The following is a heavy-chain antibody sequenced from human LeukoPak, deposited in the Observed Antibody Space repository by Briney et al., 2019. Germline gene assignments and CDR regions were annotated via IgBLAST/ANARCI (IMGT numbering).Heavy chain of an antibody. Sequence: GGSLRLSCAASGFTFSSYWMHWVRQAPGKGLVWVSRINSDGSSTSYADSVKGRFTISRDNAKNSLYLQMNSLRAEDTAVYYCARDLYRIVVVPHYFDYWGQGTLVTASS. V-gene: IGHV3-74*01. CDR1: GFTFSSYW. D-gene: IGHD3-22*01. J-gene: IGHJ4*02. CDR2: INSDGSST. CDR3: ARDLYRIVVVPHYFDY.